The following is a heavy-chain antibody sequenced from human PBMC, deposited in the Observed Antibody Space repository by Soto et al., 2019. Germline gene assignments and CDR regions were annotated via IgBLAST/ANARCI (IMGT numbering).Heavy chain of an antibody. V-gene: IGHV1-69*13. Sequence: SPVKVSCKASGGTFSSYAISWVRQAPGQGVEWMGGVIPIFCTANYAQKFQGRVTITADESTSTAYMELSSLRSEDTAVYYCERGYILTGLDPWGQGTLVTVSS. CDR2: VIPIFCTA. CDR1: GGTFSSYA. D-gene: IGHD3-9*01. CDR3: ERGYILTGLDP. J-gene: IGHJ5*02.